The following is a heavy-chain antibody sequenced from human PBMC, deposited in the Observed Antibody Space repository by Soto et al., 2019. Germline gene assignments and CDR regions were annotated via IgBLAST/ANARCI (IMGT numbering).Heavy chain of an antibody. CDR3: AKVRSVVATTPDFDY. V-gene: IGHV3-30*18. D-gene: IGHD5-12*01. Sequence: QVQLVESGGGVVQPGRSLRLSCAASGFTFSSFGMHWVRQAPGKGLEWVAVASYDGSYKYYADSVKGRFTISRDNSKNTMYLQMNSLRAEDTAVYYCAKVRSVVATTPDFDYWGQGTLVTVSS. J-gene: IGHJ4*02. CDR1: GFTFSSFG. CDR2: ASYDGSYK.